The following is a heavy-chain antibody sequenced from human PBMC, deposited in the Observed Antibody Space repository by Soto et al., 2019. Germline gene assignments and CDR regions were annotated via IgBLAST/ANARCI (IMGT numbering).Heavy chain of an antibody. J-gene: IGHJ6*03. D-gene: IGHD2-15*01. CDR3: ASDVVVVAATAVSVYYYYYMDV. CDR2: ISAYNGNT. CDR1: GYTFTSYG. Sequence: ASVKVSCKASGYTFTSYGISWVRQAPGQGLEWMGWISAYNGNTNYAQKLQGRVTMTTDTSTSTAYMELRSLRSDDTAVYYCASDVVVVAATAVSVYYYYYMDVWGKGTTVTVSS. V-gene: IGHV1-18*01.